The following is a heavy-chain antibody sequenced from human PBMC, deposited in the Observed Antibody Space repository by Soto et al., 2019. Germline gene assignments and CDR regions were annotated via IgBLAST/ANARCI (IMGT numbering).Heavy chain of an antibody. CDR1: GGSISSYY. Sequence: PSETLSLTCTVSGGSISSYYWSWIRQPPGEGLEWIGYIYYSGSTNYNPSLKSRVTISVDTSKNQFSLKLSSVTAADTAVYYCARGLDSSGYYYYYYYGMDVWGQGTTVTVSS. D-gene: IGHD3-22*01. CDR2: IYYSGST. CDR3: ARGLDSSGYYYYYYYGMDV. V-gene: IGHV4-59*01. J-gene: IGHJ6*02.